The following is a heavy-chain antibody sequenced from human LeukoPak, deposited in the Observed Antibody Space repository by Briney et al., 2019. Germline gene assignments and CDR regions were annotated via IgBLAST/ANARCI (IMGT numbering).Heavy chain of an antibody. CDR2: ISYDGSNK. D-gene: IGHD1-26*01. J-gene: IGHJ4*02. CDR3: AKDQTDTTLIDY. V-gene: IGHV3-30*18. CDR1: GFTFSSYG. Sequence: GRSLRLSCAASGFTFSSYGMHWVRQAPGKGLEWVAVISYDGSNKYYADSVKGRFTISRDNSKNTLYLQMNSLRAEDTAVYYCAKDQTDTTLIDYWDQGTLVTVSS.